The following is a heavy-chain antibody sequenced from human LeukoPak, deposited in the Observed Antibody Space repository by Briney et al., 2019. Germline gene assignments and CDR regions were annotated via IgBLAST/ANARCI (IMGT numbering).Heavy chain of an antibody. CDR1: GFTFNSYG. Sequence: GGSLRLSCAASGFTFNSYGMHWVRQAPGEGLEWVAVISYDGSNKYYADSVKGRFTISRDNAKNSLYLQMNSLRVEDTAVYYCARVDSNSWFGYWGQGTLVTVSS. J-gene: IGHJ4*02. D-gene: IGHD2-2*01. CDR3: ARVDSNSWFGY. CDR2: ISYDGSNK. V-gene: IGHV3-30*03.